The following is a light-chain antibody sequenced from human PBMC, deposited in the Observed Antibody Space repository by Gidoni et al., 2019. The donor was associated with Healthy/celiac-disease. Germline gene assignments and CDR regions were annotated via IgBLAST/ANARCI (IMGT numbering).Light chain of an antibody. Sequence: DIQMTQSPSSLSASVGDRVTITCQASQDISNYLNWYQQKPGKAPKLLIYDASNLETVVPSRFSGSGSGTDFTFTISSLQPEDIATYYCQQYDNLQAVTFXPXTKVDIK. CDR2: DAS. V-gene: IGKV1-33*01. J-gene: IGKJ3*01. CDR1: QDISNY. CDR3: QQYDNLQAVT.